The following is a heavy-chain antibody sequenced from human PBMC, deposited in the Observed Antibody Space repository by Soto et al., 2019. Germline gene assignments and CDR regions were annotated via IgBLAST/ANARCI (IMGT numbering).Heavy chain of an antibody. CDR2: IYSVGNR. CDR1: GFTVSNNY. CDR3: ARDHSSGYYSLYYFDY. D-gene: IGHD3-22*01. Sequence: GGSLRLSCAASGFTVSNNYMTWVRQAPGKGLEWVSVIYSVGNRYYADSVKGRFTISTDNSKNTLHLQMNSLRVEDSAVYYCARDHSSGYYSLYYFDYWGQGTLVTVSS. J-gene: IGHJ4*02. V-gene: IGHV3-53*01.